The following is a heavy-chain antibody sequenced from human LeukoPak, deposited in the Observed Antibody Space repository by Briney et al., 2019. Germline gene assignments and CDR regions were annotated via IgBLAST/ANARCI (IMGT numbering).Heavy chain of an antibody. Sequence: SETLSLTCTVSGGSISSYYWSWIRQPPGKGLEWIGYIYYSGSTTYNPSLKSRVTISVDTSKNQFSLKLSSVTAADTAVHYCARGEYCSRTSCYRWPYDYWGQGTLVTVSS. CDR1: GGSISSYY. D-gene: IGHD2-2*01. V-gene: IGHV4-59*01. CDR2: IYYSGST. J-gene: IGHJ4*02. CDR3: ARGEYCSRTSCYRWPYDY.